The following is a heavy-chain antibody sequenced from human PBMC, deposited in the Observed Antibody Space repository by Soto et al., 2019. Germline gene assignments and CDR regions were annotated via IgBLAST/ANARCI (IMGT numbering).Heavy chain of an antibody. J-gene: IGHJ6*02. V-gene: IGHV4-31*03. D-gene: IGHD3-22*01. CDR1: GGSIRSGGYY. Sequence: PSETLSLTCTVSGGSIRSGGYYWSWIRQHPGKGLEWIGHIYYSGNTYYNPSLKSRIIISIDTSKNQFSLKLSSVTAVDTAVYYCARDYLRGYTDSSDYGLGLDAWGQGTTVTVSS. CDR2: IYYSGNT. CDR3: ARDYLRGYTDSSDYGLGLDA.